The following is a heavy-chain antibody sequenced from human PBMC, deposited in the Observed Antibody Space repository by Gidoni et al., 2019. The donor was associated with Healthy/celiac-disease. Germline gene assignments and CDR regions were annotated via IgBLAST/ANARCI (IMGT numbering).Heavy chain of an antibody. CDR3: ARERGYYDSSGYKSENAFDI. V-gene: IGHV4-4*02. Sequence: QVQLQESGPGLVKPSGTLSLTCAVSGGSISRSNWWSWVRQPPGKGLEWIGEIYHSGSTNYNPSLKSRVTISVDKSKNQFSLKLSSVTAADTAVYYCARERGYYDSSGYKSENAFDIWGQGTMVTVSS. CDR1: GGSISRSNW. CDR2: IYHSGST. J-gene: IGHJ3*02. D-gene: IGHD3-22*01.